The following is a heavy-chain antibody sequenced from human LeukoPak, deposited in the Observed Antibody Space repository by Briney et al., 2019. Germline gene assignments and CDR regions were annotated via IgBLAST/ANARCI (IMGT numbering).Heavy chain of an antibody. CDR1: GGTFSSYA. CDR3: ASYCSSTSCPMIAFDI. CDR2: IIPIFGTA. Sequence: GASVKVSCKASGGTFSSYAISWVRQAPGQGLEWMGGIIPIFGTANYAQKFQGRVTITADESTSTAYMELSSLRSEDTAVYYCASYCSSTSCPMIAFDIWGQGTMVTVSS. D-gene: IGHD2-2*01. J-gene: IGHJ3*02. V-gene: IGHV1-69*13.